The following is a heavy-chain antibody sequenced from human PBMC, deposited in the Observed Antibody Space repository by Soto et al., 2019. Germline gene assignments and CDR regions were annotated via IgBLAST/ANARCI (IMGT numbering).Heavy chain of an antibody. D-gene: IGHD6-13*01. V-gene: IGHV1-69*13. J-gene: IGHJ6*02. Sequence: WASVKVSCKASGGSFSSYAISWVRQAPGQGLEWMGGIIPIVGTGNYAQNFQGRVTITADESTSTAYMELSSLRSEDTAMYYCARDLRAAGRPGMDVWGQGTTVTVSS. CDR3: ARDLRAAGRPGMDV. CDR1: GGSFSSYA. CDR2: IIPIVGTG.